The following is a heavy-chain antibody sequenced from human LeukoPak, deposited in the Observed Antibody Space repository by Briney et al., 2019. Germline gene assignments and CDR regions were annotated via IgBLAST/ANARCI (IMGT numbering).Heavy chain of an antibody. D-gene: IGHD5-12*01. CDR3: ASGYARSARHQNDF. J-gene: IGHJ4*02. CDR2: INSDGSNT. V-gene: IGHV3-74*01. CDR1: GFTFSDYW. Sequence: GGSLRLSCVVSGFTFSDYWMHWVRQAPGKGLVWVSRINSDGSNTNCAGSVKGRFTISRDNAKNTFYLQMNSLRVEDTAVYYCASGYARSARHQNDFWGRGTVVTVSS.